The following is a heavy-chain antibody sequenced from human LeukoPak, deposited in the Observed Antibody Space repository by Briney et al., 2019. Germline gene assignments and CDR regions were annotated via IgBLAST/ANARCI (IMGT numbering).Heavy chain of an antibody. J-gene: IGHJ5*02. Sequence: PSETLSLTCAVSGYSISSGYYWGWIRQPPGKRPGWIGSIYHSGSTYYNPSLKSRVTISVDTSKNQFSLKLSSVTAADTAVYYCARDARVDYYGSGSYYTNWFDPWGQGTLVTVSS. CDR3: ARDARVDYYGSGSYYTNWFDP. D-gene: IGHD3-10*01. V-gene: IGHV4-38-2*02. CDR2: IYHSGST. CDR1: GYSISSGYY.